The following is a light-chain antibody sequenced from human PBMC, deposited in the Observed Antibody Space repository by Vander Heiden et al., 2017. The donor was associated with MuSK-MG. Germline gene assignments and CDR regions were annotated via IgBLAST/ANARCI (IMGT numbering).Light chain of an antibody. Sequence: DIQMNQSPSTLSASVGDRVTITCRASQSISSWLAWDQQKPGKAPKLLIYKASSLESGVPSRFSGSGSGTEFTLTISSLQPDDFATYYCQQYDSYSTTFGQGTKLEIK. V-gene: IGKV1-5*03. CDR2: KAS. CDR1: QSISSW. J-gene: IGKJ2*01. CDR3: QQYDSYSTT.